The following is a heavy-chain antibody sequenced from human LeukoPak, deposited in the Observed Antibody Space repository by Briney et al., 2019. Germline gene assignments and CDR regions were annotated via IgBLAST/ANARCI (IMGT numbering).Heavy chain of an antibody. J-gene: IGHJ3*02. V-gene: IGHV3-23*01. CDR3: AKGLGYCSAGSCSGSGAFDI. CDR1: GFKFIDYA. CDR2: INGDGTVT. D-gene: IGHD2-15*01. Sequence: SGGSLRLSCAASGFKFIDYAMSWVRQAPGNGLEWVSSINGDGTVTYYADSMKGRFTISRGNSKNTLYLQMNNLRVEDTALYFCAKGLGYCSAGSCSGSGAFDIWGQGTMVTVSS.